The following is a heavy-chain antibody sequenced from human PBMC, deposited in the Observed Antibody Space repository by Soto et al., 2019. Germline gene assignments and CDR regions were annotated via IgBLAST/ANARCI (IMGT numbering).Heavy chain of an antibody. V-gene: IGHV2-5*02. CDR1: GFSLSTSGVG. CDR2: IYWDNDK. CDR3: VHSRCGGDCLQSYPSNYYYGMDV. Sequence: SGPTLVNPTQTLTLTCTFSGFSLSTSGVGVGWIRQPPGKALEWLALIYWDNDKRYSPSLQSRLTITKDTSKNQVVLTMSNMDPVDTATYYCVHSRCGGDCLQSYPSNYYYGMDVWGQGTTVTVSS. J-gene: IGHJ6*02. D-gene: IGHD2-21*02.